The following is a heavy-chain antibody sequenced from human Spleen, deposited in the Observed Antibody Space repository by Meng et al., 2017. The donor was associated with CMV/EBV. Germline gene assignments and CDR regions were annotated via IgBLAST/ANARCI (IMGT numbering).Heavy chain of an antibody. J-gene: IGHJ1*01. CDR3: ARDLIVGATTGYFQH. CDR2: INPNSGGT. V-gene: IGHV1-2*02. CDR1: GYTFTGYY. Sequence: QVQLGQSGAEVKKPGASVKVSCKASGYTFTGYYMHWVRQAPGQGLEWMGWINPNSGGTNYAQKFQGRVTMTRDTSISTAYMELSRLRSDDTAVYYCARDLIVGATTGYFQHWGQGTLVTVSS. D-gene: IGHD1-26*01.